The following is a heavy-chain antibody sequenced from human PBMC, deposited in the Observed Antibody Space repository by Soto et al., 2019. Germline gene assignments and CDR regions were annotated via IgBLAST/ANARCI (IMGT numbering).Heavy chain of an antibody. V-gene: IGHV3-30*18. CDR2: ISYDGSNK. D-gene: IGHD1-26*01. Sequence: QVQLVESGGGVVQPGRSLRLSCAASGFTFSSYGMHWVRQAPGKGLEWVAVISYDGSNKYYADSVKGRFTISRDNSKNTLYLQMNSLRAEDTAVYYCAKLEYSGSPIFDYWGQGTLVTVSS. CDR3: AKLEYSGSPIFDY. J-gene: IGHJ4*02. CDR1: GFTFSSYG.